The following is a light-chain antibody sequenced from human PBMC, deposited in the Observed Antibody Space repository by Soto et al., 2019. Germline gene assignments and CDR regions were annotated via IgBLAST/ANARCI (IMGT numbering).Light chain of an antibody. CDR1: QSLLHSDGYNY. CDR3: MQALQTPT. Sequence: EIVMTQSPLSLPVTPGEPASISCRSSQSLLHSDGYNYVAWYLQKPGHSPQLLIDLASSRASGVPDRFSGSGSGTDFTLKISRVEAEDVGVYYCMQALQTPTFGGGTKVEI. CDR2: LAS. V-gene: IGKV2-28*01. J-gene: IGKJ4*01.